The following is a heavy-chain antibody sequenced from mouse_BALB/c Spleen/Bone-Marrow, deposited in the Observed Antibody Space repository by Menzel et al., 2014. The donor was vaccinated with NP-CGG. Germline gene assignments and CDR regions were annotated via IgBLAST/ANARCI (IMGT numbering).Heavy chain of an antibody. Sequence: VQLQQSGAELVKPGASVKMSCKASGYTFTGYWMHWVKQRPGQGLEWIGVIDPSDSYTSYNQKFKGKATLTVDTSSSTAYMQLSSLTSEDSAVYYCTRGDYDWYFDVWGAGTTVTVSS. CDR2: IDPSDSYT. D-gene: IGHD2-4*01. CDR1: GYTFTGYW. J-gene: IGHJ1*01. CDR3: TRGDYDWYFDV. V-gene: IGHV1S127*01.